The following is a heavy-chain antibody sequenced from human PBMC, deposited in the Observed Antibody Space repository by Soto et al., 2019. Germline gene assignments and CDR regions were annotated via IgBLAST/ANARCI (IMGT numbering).Heavy chain of an antibody. CDR1: GFTFNNDI. CDR2: ILHDGNNK. D-gene: IGHD3-10*01. J-gene: IGHJ4*02. V-gene: IGHV3-30-3*01. Sequence: GGSLRLSCAASGFTFNNDIMHWVRQAPGKGLEWVAMILHDGNNKYYADSVKGRFTISRDNSKSTLYLQMNSLRTEDTAIYYCARDDEDGSYCDLGDWGQGT. CDR3: ARDDEDGSYCDLGD.